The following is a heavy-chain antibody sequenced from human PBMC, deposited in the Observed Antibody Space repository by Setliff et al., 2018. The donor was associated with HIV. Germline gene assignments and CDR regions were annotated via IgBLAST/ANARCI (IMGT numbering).Heavy chain of an antibody. J-gene: IGHJ4*02. D-gene: IGHD2-2*01. CDR3: ARGRNGGLFTLLVVLDY. V-gene: IGHV3-53*01. CDR1: GFTVSSNY. CDR2: FYSGGGT. Sequence: GGSLRLSCAASGFTVSSNYMSWVRQAPGKGLDWVSVFYSGGGTYYADSVKGRFTVSRDNSGSTLYLQLNSLRADDTAVYYCARGRNGGLFTLLVVLDYWGRERRSPSPQ.